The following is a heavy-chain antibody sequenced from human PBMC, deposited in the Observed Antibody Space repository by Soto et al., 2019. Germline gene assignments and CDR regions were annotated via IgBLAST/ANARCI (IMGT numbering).Heavy chain of an antibody. CDR2: IYHSGST. J-gene: IGHJ6*03. CDR1: GGSIRRYY. Sequence: TSETLSLTCSVSGGSIRRYYWNWIREAPGKGLEWVGQIYHSGSTNYNPSLKSRVTISVDTSKNQFSLKLSSVTAADTAVYYCARVPVPATRYYYYMDVWGKGTTVTVSS. V-gene: IGHV4-59*12. CDR3: ARVPVPATRYYYYMDV.